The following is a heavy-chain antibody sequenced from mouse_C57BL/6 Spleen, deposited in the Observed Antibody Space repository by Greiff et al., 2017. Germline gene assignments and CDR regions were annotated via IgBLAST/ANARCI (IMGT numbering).Heavy chain of an antibody. V-gene: IGHV1-50*01. Sequence: QVQLQQPGAELVKPGASVKLSCKASGYTFTSYWMQWVKQRPGQGLEWIGEIDPSDSYTNYNQKFKGKATLTVDTSSSTAYMQLSSLTSEDSAVYDCAREGDGKDYFDSWGQGTTLTVSS. CDR1: GYTFTSYW. J-gene: IGHJ2*01. D-gene: IGHD3-3*01. CDR3: AREGDGKDYFDS. CDR2: IDPSDSYT.